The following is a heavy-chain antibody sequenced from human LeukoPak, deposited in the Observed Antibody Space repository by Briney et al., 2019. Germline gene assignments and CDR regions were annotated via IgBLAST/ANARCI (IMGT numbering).Heavy chain of an antibody. Sequence: GGSLRLSCTASGLTFTNYWMIWVRQAPGKGLEWVANINHDASEKYYVGSVEGRFTISRDNAKNSLFLQMNSLRAEDTGVYYCATSSYSSSSSWGQGTLVTVSS. CDR2: INHDASEK. J-gene: IGHJ5*02. D-gene: IGHD6-6*01. CDR1: GLTFTNYW. CDR3: ATSSYSSSSS. V-gene: IGHV3-7*01.